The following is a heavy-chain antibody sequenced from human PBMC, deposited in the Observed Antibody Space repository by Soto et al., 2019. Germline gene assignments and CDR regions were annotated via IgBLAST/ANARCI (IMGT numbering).Heavy chain of an antibody. Sequence: SVKVSCKASGYTFTSYEINWVRQATGQGLEWMGWMNPNSGNTGYAQKFQGRVTMTRNTSISTAYMELSSLRSEDTAVYYCARAPGILTGYYPNWGQGTLVTVSS. CDR3: ARAPGILTGYYPN. CDR1: GYTFTSYE. D-gene: IGHD3-9*01. J-gene: IGHJ4*02. V-gene: IGHV1-8*01. CDR2: MNPNSGNT.